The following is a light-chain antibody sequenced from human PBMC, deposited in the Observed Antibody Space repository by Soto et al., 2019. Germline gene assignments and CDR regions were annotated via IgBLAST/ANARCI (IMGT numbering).Light chain of an antibody. CDR2: GAS. CDR3: QQYNNWPPIP. J-gene: IGKJ5*01. V-gene: IGKV3-15*01. Sequence: ILMTQSPATLSLSPGERATLSCRASQSVSSNLAWYQQKPGQAPRLLIYGASTRATGIPARFSGSGSGTEFTLTISSLQSEDFAVYYCQQYNNWPPIPFGQVTRLEIK. CDR1: QSVSSN.